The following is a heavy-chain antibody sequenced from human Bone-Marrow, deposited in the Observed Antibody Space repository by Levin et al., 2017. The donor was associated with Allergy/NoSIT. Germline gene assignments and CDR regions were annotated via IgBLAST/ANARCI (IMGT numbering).Heavy chain of an antibody. V-gene: IGHV4-34*12. D-gene: IGHD1-1*01. CDR1: GGSFSSFS. J-gene: IGHJ6*02. CDR3: ARGLRATRHRRVYGLDV. CDR2: VLQSGAT. Sequence: KASETLSLTCAVYGGSFSSFSWSWIRQSPSKGPEWIGEVLQSGATNYNPSLKSRVTISLDTSKNQFSLRLTSLTAADTAVYYCARGLRATRHRRVYGLDVWGQGTTVAVSS.